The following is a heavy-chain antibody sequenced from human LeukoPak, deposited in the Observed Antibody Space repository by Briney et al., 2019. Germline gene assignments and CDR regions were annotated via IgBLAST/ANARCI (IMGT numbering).Heavy chain of an antibody. D-gene: IGHD3-22*01. Sequence: GGSLRLSCAASGFTFSSYGMHWVRQAPGKGLEWVAVISYDGSNKYYADSVKGRFTISRDNSKNTLYLQMNSLRAEDTAVYYCARGPGYYDSSGYFEVSDYWGQGTLVTVSS. CDR3: ARGPGYYDSSGYFEVSDY. V-gene: IGHV3-30*03. CDR2: ISYDGSNK. CDR1: GFTFSSYG. J-gene: IGHJ4*02.